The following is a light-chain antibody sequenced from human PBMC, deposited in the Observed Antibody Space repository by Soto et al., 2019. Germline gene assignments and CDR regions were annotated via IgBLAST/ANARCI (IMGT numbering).Light chain of an antibody. CDR1: QSVSSN. CDR2: GAS. Sequence: EIVMTQSPATLSVSPGERATLSCRASQSVSSNLAWYQQKPGQAPRLLIYGASTRATGIPARFSGSGSGTEFTLTISSLQSEDFAVYLCQQYRNWPLTFGGGTKVDIK. V-gene: IGKV3-15*01. CDR3: QQYRNWPLT. J-gene: IGKJ4*01.